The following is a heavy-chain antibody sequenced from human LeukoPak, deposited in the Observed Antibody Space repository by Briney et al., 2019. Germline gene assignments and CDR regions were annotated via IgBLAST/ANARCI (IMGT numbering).Heavy chain of an antibody. Sequence: PGGSLRLSCAASGFTFSSYGMHWVRQAPGKGLEWVAVIWYDGSNKYYADSVKGRFTISRDNSKNTLYLQMNSLRAEDTAVYYCATGLNRKGAFDIWGQGTMVTVSS. CDR1: GFTFSSYG. CDR2: IWYDGSNK. D-gene: IGHD1-14*01. J-gene: IGHJ3*02. CDR3: ATGLNRKGAFDI. V-gene: IGHV3-33*01.